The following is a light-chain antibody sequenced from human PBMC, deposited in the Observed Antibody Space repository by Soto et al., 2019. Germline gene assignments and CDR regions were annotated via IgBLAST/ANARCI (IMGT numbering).Light chain of an antibody. CDR2: GAS. CDR1: QSVSSTY. J-gene: IGKJ3*01. V-gene: IGKV3-20*01. CDR3: QQYGSLFT. Sequence: EIVLTQSPGTLSLSPGERATLSCRPSQSVSSTYLAWYQQKPGQAPMLVIYGASSRSTSIPDRFSGSGSGTDATLTSSRQQAEDFEVYYWQQYGSLFTFGPGTKVDIK.